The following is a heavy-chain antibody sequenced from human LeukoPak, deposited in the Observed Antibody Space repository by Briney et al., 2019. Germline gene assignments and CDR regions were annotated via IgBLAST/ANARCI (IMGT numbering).Heavy chain of an antibody. D-gene: IGHD6-19*01. CDR2: IYTSGST. V-gene: IGHV4-61*02. Sequence: SETLSLTCTVSGGSISSGSYYWSWIRQPAGKGLEWIGRIYTSGSTNYNPSLKSRVTISVDTSKNQFSLKLGSVTAADTAVYYCARGRSGSYSYWGQGTLVTVSS. CDR3: ARGRSGSYSY. CDR1: GGSISSGSYY. J-gene: IGHJ4*02.